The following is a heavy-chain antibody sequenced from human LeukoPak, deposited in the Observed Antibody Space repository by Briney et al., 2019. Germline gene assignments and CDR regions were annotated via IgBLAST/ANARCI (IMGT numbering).Heavy chain of an antibody. CDR3: ARGPVPAAKVSWLDP. D-gene: IGHD2-2*01. Sequence: SETLSLTCAVYGGSFSGYYWSWIRQPPGKGLEWIGEINHSGSTNYNPSLKSRVTISVDTYKNQFSLKLSTVTAADTAVYYCARGPVPAAKVSWLDPWGQGTLVTVSS. J-gene: IGHJ5*02. V-gene: IGHV4-34*01. CDR1: GGSFSGYY. CDR2: INHSGST.